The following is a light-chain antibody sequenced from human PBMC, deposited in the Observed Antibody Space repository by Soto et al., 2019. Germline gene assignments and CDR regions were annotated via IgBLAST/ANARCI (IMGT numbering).Light chain of an antibody. Sequence: EIVLTQSPGTLSFSPGERATLYCRASQSVGSNYLAWYQQKPGQAPRVLIYGASSRATGIPDRFSGSGSGADFSLTISRLEPEDFAGYYCQQYNTSPFTCGPGTKVDIK. CDR1: QSVGSNY. CDR3: QQYNTSPFT. V-gene: IGKV3-20*01. J-gene: IGKJ3*01. CDR2: GAS.